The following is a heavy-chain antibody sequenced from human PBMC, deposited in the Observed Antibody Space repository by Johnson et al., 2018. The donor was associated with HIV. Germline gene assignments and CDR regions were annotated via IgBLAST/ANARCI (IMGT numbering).Heavy chain of an antibody. J-gene: IGHJ3*02. V-gene: IGHV3-15*01. CDR3: ARGSRYTFDNDDVHLLHAFDI. CDR1: GFTFSSYE. Sequence: VQLVESGGGLVQPGGSLRLSCAASGFTFSSYEMSWVRQAPGKGLAWVGRIKSNTDGGTTDYAAPVKGRFTISRDDSKNTLFLQMNSLKTEDTAVYYCARGSRYTFDNDDVHLLHAFDIWGQGTMVTVSS. CDR2: IKSNTDGGTT. D-gene: IGHD3-16*01.